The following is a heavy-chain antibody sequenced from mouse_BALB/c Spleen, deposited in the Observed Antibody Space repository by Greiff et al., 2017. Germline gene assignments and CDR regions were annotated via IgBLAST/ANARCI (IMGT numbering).Heavy chain of an antibody. D-gene: IGHD1-1*01. CDR3: ALITTVVATGYAMDY. CDR2: IDPANGNT. Sequence: VQLQQSGAELVKPGASVKLSCTASGFNIKDTYMHWVKQRPEQGLEWIGRIDPANGNTKYDPKFQGKATITADTSSNTAYLQLSSLTSEDTAVYYCALITTVVATGYAMDYWGQGTSVTVSS. V-gene: IGHV14-3*02. CDR1: GFNIKDTY. J-gene: IGHJ4*01.